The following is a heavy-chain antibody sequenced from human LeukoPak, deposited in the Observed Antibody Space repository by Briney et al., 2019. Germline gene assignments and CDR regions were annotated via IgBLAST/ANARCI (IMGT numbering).Heavy chain of an antibody. CDR1: GGTISSGGYY. CDR3: ARSYGSSWFDY. D-gene: IGHD6-13*01. V-gene: IGHV4-31*03. CDR2: IYYSGST. J-gene: IGHJ5*01. Sequence: PSETLSLTCTVSGGTISSGGYYWSWIRQHPGKGLEWIGYIYYSGSTYYNPSLKSRVTISVDTSKNQFSLKLSPVTAADTAVYYCARSYGSSWFDYWGQGTLVTVSS.